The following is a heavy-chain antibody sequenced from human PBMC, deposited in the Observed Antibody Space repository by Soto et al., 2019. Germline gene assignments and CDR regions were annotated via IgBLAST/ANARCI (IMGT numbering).Heavy chain of an antibody. D-gene: IGHD4-4*01. Sequence: EVQLVESGGGLVQPGRSLRLSCAASGFTFDDYAMHWVRQALGKGLEWVSGISWNSGSIGYADSVKGRFTISRDNAKNSLYLQMNSLRAEDTALYYCAKDTTFDYSNSYYFDYWGQGTLVTVSS. CDR2: ISWNSGSI. CDR3: AKDTTFDYSNSYYFDY. V-gene: IGHV3-9*01. CDR1: GFTFDDYA. J-gene: IGHJ4*02.